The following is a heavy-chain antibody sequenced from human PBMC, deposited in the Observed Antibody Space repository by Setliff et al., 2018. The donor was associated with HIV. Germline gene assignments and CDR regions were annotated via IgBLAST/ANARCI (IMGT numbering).Heavy chain of an antibody. D-gene: IGHD3-16*01. CDR2: IYISGST. Sequence: NPSETLSLTCTVSGGSITSYYWSWIRQPAGKGLEWFGRIYISGSTNYNPSFESRVTMSIDTSKNQFSLKLSSVTAADTAVYYCARGGGTGSFDYWGQGTLVTV. J-gene: IGHJ4*02. CDR3: ARGGGTGSFDY. CDR1: GGSITSYY. V-gene: IGHV4-4*07.